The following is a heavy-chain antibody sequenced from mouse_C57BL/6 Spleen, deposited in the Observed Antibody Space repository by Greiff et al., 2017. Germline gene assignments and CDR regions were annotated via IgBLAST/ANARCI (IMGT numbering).Heavy chain of an antibody. CDR3: ARSLYYYGSSYDY. CDR2: INPNNGGT. Sequence: EVQLQESGPELVKPGASVKMSCKASGYTFTDYNMHWVKQSHGKSLEWIGYINPNNGGTSYNQKFKGKATLTVNKSSSTAYMELRSLTSEDSAVYYCARSLYYYGSSYDYWGQGTTLTASS. V-gene: IGHV1-22*01. CDR1: GYTFTDYN. D-gene: IGHD1-1*01. J-gene: IGHJ2*01.